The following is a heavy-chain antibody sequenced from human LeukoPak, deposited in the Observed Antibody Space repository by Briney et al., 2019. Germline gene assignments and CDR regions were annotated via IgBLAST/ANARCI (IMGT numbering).Heavy chain of an antibody. D-gene: IGHD3-10*01. Sequence: GGSLRLSCAASGFSISTYWIHWVRQAPGKGLVWVSRINPDGSTTYYADSVKGRITISRDNAKNTLYLQMNSLRAEDTAVYYCVRGVADSYGQFDNWGQGTLATVSS. CDR2: INPDGSTT. CDR3: VRGVADSYGQFDN. J-gene: IGHJ4*02. V-gene: IGHV3-74*01. CDR1: GFSISTYW.